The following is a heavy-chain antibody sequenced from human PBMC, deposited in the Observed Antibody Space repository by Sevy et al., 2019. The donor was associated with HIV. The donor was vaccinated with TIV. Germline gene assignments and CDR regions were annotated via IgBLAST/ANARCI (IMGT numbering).Heavy chain of an antibody. Sequence: SETLSLTCNVSGGSISSSRHYWGWIRQAPGKKMERIGSRLYSGGAYYNPSLQSRVTMSVDTSKSQFSLIVSSVTASDTAVYYCARHPLGNWFDLWGQGILVTVSS. V-gene: IGHV4-39*01. CDR3: ARHPLGNWFDL. J-gene: IGHJ5*02. CDR2: RLYSGGA. D-gene: IGHD3-16*01. CDR1: GGSISSSRHY.